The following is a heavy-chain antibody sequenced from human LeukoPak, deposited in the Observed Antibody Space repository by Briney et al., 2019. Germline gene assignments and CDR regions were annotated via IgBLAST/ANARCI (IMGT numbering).Heavy chain of an antibody. CDR2: IYHSGST. CDR1: GGSISSSNW. V-gene: IGHV4-4*02. Sequence: SGTLSLTCAVSGGSISSSNWWSWVRQPPGKGLEWIGEIYHSGSTNYNPSLKSRVTISVDKSKNQFSLKLSSVTAADTAVYYCARDIRYFDWLFAFDIWGQGTMVTVSS. J-gene: IGHJ3*02. CDR3: ARDIRYFDWLFAFDI. D-gene: IGHD3-9*01.